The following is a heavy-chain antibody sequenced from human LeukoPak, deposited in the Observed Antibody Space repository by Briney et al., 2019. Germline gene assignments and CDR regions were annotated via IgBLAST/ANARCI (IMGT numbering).Heavy chain of an antibody. CDR3: ARDYRCSGGSCYLSHY. Sequence: GASVKVSCKASGYTFTSYAMHWVRQAPGQRLEWMGWINAGNGNTKYSQKFQGRVTITRDTSASTAYMELSSLRSEDTAVYYCARDYRCSGGSCYLSHYWGQGTLVAVSS. V-gene: IGHV1-3*01. CDR2: INAGNGNT. D-gene: IGHD2-15*01. CDR1: GYTFTSYA. J-gene: IGHJ4*02.